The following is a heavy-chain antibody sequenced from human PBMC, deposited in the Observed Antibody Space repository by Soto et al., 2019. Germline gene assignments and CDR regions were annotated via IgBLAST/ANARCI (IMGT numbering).Heavy chain of an antibody. CDR2: IYHTGHT. V-gene: IGHV4-59*02. D-gene: IGHD3-3*01. Sequence: QVHLQESGPGLVKPSETLSLTCDVSGGSVLSNYWNWFRQPPGKGLEYIGHIYHTGHTNYNPSLESRVTISIDTSKNQFSLNLSFVTAADTAVYYCARIDFWSGMRGHGMDVWGQVTTVTVSS. J-gene: IGHJ6*02. CDR1: GGSVLSNY. CDR3: ARIDFWSGMRGHGMDV.